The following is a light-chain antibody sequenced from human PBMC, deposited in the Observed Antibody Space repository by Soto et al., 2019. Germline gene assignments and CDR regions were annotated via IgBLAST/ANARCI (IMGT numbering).Light chain of an antibody. V-gene: IGKV3-15*01. Sequence: EFVLTQSPGTLSLSPGERATLSCRASQTVSSNVAWYQQKPGQAPRLLIYDASTRATGIPARFSGSGSGTEFTLIISSLQFEDFAVLYGQKYKDWPPAFGQGTKVDSK. CDR1: QTVSSN. CDR3: QKYKDWPPA. CDR2: DAS. J-gene: IGKJ1*01.